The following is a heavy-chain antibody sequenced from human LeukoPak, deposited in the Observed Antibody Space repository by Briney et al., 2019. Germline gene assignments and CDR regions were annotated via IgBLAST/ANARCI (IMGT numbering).Heavy chain of an antibody. D-gene: IGHD2-2*01. CDR1: GFTFNNYA. CDR2: INSDGSST. Sequence: GGSLRLSCAASGFTFNNYAMSWVRQAPGKGLVWVSRINSDGSSTSYADSVKGRFTISRDNAKNTLYLQMNSLRAEDTAVYYCARAASSISELGKNWFDPWGQGTLVTVSS. J-gene: IGHJ5*02. V-gene: IGHV3-74*01. CDR3: ARAASSISELGKNWFDP.